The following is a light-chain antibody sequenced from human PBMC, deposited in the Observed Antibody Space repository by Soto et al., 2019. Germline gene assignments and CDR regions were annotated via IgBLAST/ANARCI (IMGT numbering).Light chain of an antibody. J-gene: IGKJ1*01. CDR2: AAS. CDR3: QQLNSYPRT. CDR1: QGISSY. Sequence: DIRLPQSPSFLSASVGDRVTITCRASQGISSYLAWYQQKPGKAPKLLIYAASTLQSGVPSRFSGSGSGTEFTRTISNLQPEDFATYYCQQLNSYPRTFAQGTKVEIK. V-gene: IGKV1-9*01.